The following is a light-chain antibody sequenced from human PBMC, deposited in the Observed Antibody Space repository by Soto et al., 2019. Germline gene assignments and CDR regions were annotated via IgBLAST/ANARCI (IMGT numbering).Light chain of an antibody. Sequence: EVVMTQSPATLSVSPGERATLSCRASESVSRNLAWYQQKPGQAPRLLIYDASNRATGIPARFSGSGSGTEFTLTISSLQSEDFAVYYCQQYNNWPKTFGQGTKVDI. J-gene: IGKJ1*01. CDR3: QQYNNWPKT. CDR1: ESVSRN. CDR2: DAS. V-gene: IGKV3D-15*01.